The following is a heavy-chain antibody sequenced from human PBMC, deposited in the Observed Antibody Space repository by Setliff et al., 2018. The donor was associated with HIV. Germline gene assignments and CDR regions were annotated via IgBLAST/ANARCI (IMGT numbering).Heavy chain of an antibody. Sequence: PSETLSLTCTVSGGSISSYYWSWIRQPPGKGLEWIGYIYRTGSTKYNPSLKSRVTISVDTAKNQFSLKLSSVTAADTAVYYCARLSSSGLDYWGRGALVTVSS. D-gene: IGHD6-19*01. CDR3: ARLSSSGLDY. CDR2: IYRTGST. J-gene: IGHJ4*02. CDR1: GGSISSYY. V-gene: IGHV4-59*08.